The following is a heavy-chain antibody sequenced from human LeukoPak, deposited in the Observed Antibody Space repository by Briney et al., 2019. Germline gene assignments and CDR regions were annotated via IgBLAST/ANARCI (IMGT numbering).Heavy chain of an antibody. Sequence: SETLSLTCAVYGGPFSGYYWSWIRQPPGKGLEWIGEINHSGSTNYNPSLKSRVTISVDTSKNQFSLKLSSVTAADTAVYYCARGACSSTSCYGLDIWGQGTMVTVSS. V-gene: IGHV4-34*01. D-gene: IGHD2-2*01. J-gene: IGHJ3*02. CDR3: ARGACSSTSCYGLDI. CDR1: GGPFSGYY. CDR2: INHSGST.